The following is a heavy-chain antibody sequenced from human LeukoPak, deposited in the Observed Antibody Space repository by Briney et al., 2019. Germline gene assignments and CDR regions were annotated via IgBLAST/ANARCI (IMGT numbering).Heavy chain of an antibody. CDR2: INPISGAT. J-gene: IGHJ4*02. V-gene: IGHV1-46*01. D-gene: IGHD3-16*02. Sequence: ASLRDSSKTSGYTFTIYYMQWVRQAPGHGLEWMGIINPISGATDYAQKFQGRVTMTRDTSTSTVYMELSRLRSEDTAMYYCARLPYRDGVAQDYWGQGTLVTVSS. CDR1: GYTFTIYY. CDR3: ARLPYRDGVAQDY.